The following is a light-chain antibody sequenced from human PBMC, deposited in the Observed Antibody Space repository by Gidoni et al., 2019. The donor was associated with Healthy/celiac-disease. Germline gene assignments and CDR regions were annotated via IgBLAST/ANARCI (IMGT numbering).Light chain of an antibody. J-gene: IGLJ2*01. Sequence: SYELTQPPSASASPGQTARITCSGDALPKQYAYWYQQKPGQAPGLVIYKDSERPSGIPERFSGSSSGTTVTLTISGGQAEDEADYYCQSADSSGTYVVFGGGTKLTVL. CDR1: ALPKQY. V-gene: IGLV3-25*03. CDR2: KDS. CDR3: QSADSSGTYVV.